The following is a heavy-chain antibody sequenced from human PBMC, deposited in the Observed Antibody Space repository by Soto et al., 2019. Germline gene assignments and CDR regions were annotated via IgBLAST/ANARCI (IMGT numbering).Heavy chain of an antibody. CDR3: ARDLKEYCSDGKCNWFDP. D-gene: IGHD2-15*01. CDR2: ISYSGST. V-gene: IGHV4-59*01. J-gene: IGHJ5*02. Sequence: PSEPLSRTCNGSASSISTCYWSRIRQPPGKGLEWIGYISYSGSTNYNPSLKSRVTISFDASKNEISLQVRSATAADAVVYYCARDLKEYCSDGKCNWFDPWGQG. CDR1: ASSISTCY.